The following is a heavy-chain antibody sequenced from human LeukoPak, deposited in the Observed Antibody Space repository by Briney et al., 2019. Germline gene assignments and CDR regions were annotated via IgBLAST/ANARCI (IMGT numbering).Heavy chain of an antibody. V-gene: IGHV4-59*01. D-gene: IGHD3-3*01. Sequence: QPSETLSLTCTVSGGSISSYYWSWIRQPPGKGLEWNGYIYYSGSTNYNPSLKSRVTISVDTSKNQFSLKLSSVTAADTAVYYCARQYDDFWSGYYDYWGQGTLVTVSS. CDR3: ARQYDDFWSGYYDY. CDR2: IYYSGST. J-gene: IGHJ4*02. CDR1: GGSISSYY.